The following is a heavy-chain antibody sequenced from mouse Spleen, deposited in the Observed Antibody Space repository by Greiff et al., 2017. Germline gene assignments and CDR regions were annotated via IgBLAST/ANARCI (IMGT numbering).Heavy chain of an antibody. D-gene: IGHD3-3*01. V-gene: IGHV1-55*01. J-gene: IGHJ2*01. CDR1: GYSLTSYW. Sequence: QVQLQQPGAELLQPWATVSMSCSVSGYSLTSYWITGVRQSPGKGREWIGDICPGDGSTNYNEKFRRKATLTVDTSNHTAYKQLSSQTSENSADYCCAREDTSLFDYWGQGTTLTVSS. CDR3: AREDTSLFDY. CDR2: ICPGDGST.